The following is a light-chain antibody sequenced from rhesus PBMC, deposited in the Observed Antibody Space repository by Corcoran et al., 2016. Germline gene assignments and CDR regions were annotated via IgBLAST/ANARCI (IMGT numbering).Light chain of an antibody. CDR1: QGITND. CDR3: QHYYSTPFT. Sequence: DIQMTQSPSSLSASVGDTVTITCRASQGITNDLGWYQQKPGETPKLLIYEASSLQSGIPFRVSGSGFWTDFTLTISSLQPNDFATYYCQHYYSTPFTFGPGTKRDIK. J-gene: IGKJ3*01. CDR2: EAS. V-gene: IGKV1-22*01.